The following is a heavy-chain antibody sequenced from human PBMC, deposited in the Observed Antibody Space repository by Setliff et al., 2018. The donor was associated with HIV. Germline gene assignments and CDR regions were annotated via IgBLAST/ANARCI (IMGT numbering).Heavy chain of an antibody. CDR3: ARKDWTVAALEY. CDR2: IYISGST. Sequence: SETLSLTCTVPGGSITRYYWSWIRQSPGKGLEWIGYIYISGSTDYSPSLKSRVTISTDTSKNQVSLKLTSVTAAASAVYYCARKDWTVAALEYWGQGTLVTVSS. V-gene: IGHV4-4*09. D-gene: IGHD1-1*01. J-gene: IGHJ4*02. CDR1: GGSITRYY.